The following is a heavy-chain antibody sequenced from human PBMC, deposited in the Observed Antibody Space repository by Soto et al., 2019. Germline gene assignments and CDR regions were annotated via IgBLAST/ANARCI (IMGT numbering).Heavy chain of an antibody. Sequence: QVQLQESGPGLVKPSGTLSLTCAVSGGSISSSNWWSWVRQPPGKGLEWIGEIYHSGSTNYNPSLKSRVTISVDKSKNQFSLKLSSVTAADTAVYYCARASVVRYYDSSGYFGFDYWGQGTLVTVSS. V-gene: IGHV4-4*02. D-gene: IGHD3-22*01. CDR2: IYHSGST. J-gene: IGHJ4*02. CDR1: GGSISSSNW. CDR3: ARASVVRYYDSSGYFGFDY.